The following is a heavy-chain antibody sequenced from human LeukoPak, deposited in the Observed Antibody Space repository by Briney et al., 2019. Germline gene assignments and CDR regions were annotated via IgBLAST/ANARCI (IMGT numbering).Heavy chain of an antibody. CDR1: GGSFSSYY. CDR3: ASLPDSYGYPGEDY. CDR2: IYYSGST. Sequence: ETLSLTCTVSGGSFSSYYGRWIRQPPGKGLEWIGYIYYSGSTNYNPSLKSRVTTSVDTSKNQYTLRLSSVTAADTAVNYCASLPDSYGYPGEDYWGQGTLVTVSS. J-gene: IGHJ4*02. D-gene: IGHD5-18*01. V-gene: IGHV4-59*12.